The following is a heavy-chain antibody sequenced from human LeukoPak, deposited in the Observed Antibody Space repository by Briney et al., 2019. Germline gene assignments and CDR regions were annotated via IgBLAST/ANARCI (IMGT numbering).Heavy chain of an antibody. CDR3: AKAYDFWSGYYVD. Sequence: GESLRLSCTASGFTFSNFWMGWVRQAPGKGLEWVAVISYDGSNKYYADSVKGRFTISRDNSKNTLYLQMNSLRAEDTAVYYCAKAYDFWSGYYVDWGQGTLVTVSS. V-gene: IGHV3-30*18. D-gene: IGHD3-3*01. CDR2: ISYDGSNK. J-gene: IGHJ4*02. CDR1: GFTFSNFW.